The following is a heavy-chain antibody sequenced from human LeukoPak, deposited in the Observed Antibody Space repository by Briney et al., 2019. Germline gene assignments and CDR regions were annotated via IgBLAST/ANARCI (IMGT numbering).Heavy chain of an antibody. V-gene: IGHV1-8*03. J-gene: IGHJ3*02. CDR2: MNPNSGNT. CDR1: GYTFTSYD. CDR3: ATEASLHSDGFDI. D-gene: IGHD3-3*02. Sequence: ASVKVSCKASGYTFTSYDINWVRQATGQGLEWMGWMNPNSGNTGYAQKFQGRVTITRNTSISTAYMELSSLRSEDTAVYYCATEASLHSDGFDIWGQGTMVTVSS.